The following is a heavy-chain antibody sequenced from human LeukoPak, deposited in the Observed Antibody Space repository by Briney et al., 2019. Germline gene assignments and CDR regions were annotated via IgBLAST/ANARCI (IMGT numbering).Heavy chain of an antibody. J-gene: IGHJ4*02. D-gene: IGHD3-16*02. CDR3: ARTRGGVIDY. CDR1: GGSISSGGYS. Sequence: SQTLSLTCAVSGGSISSGGYSWSWIRQPPGKGLEWIGYIYHSGSTYYNPSLKSRVTISVDRSKNQFSLKLSSVTAADTAVYYCARTRGGVIDYWGQGTLVTVSS. CDR2: IYHSGST. V-gene: IGHV4-30-2*01.